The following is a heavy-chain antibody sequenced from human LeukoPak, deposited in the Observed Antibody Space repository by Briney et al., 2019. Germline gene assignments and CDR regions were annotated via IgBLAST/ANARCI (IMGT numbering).Heavy chain of an antibody. CDR3: AIDSNSSYWYFDL. Sequence: SVKVSCKASGGTFSSYAISWVRQAPGQGLEWMGGIIPIFGTANYAQKFQGRVTITTDESTSTAYMELRSLRSDDTAVYYCAIDSNSSYWYFDLWGRGTLVTVSS. V-gene: IGHV1-69*05. J-gene: IGHJ2*01. CDR1: GGTFSSYA. D-gene: IGHD6-6*01. CDR2: IIPIFGTA.